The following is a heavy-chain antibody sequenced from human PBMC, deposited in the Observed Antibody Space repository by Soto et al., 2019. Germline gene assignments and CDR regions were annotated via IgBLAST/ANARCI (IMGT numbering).Heavy chain of an antibody. V-gene: IGHV3-30*03. Sequence: QVQLVESGGGVVQPGTSLRLSCTASGFIFRDYLIHWVGQAPGKGLEWLAVLSFDGTAEYYADSTRGRFTISRDTPKSTTYLVINNVRREDTAMYYCARVATRLQSMEVLEYRGQGTLVTVPS. CDR1: GFIFRDYL. J-gene: IGHJ4*02. D-gene: IGHD2-21*02. CDR3: ARVATRLQSMEVLEY. CDR2: LSFDGTAE.